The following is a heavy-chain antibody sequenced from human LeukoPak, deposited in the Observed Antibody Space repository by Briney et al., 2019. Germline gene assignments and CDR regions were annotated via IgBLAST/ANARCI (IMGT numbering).Heavy chain of an antibody. V-gene: IGHV1-46*01. CDR1: GYTFTGYY. CDR3: ARDIGRVDYYDSSGPRAYYFDY. Sequence: ASVKVSCKASGYTFTGYYMHWVRQAPGQGLEWMGIINPSGGSTSYAQKFQGRVTMTRDTSTSTVYMELSSLRSEDTAVYYCARDIGRVDYYDSSGPRAYYFDYWGQGTLVTVSS. CDR2: INPSGGST. J-gene: IGHJ4*02. D-gene: IGHD3-22*01.